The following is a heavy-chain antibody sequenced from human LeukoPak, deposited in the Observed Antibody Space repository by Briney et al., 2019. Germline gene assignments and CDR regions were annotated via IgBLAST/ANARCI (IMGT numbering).Heavy chain of an antibody. J-gene: IGHJ4*02. CDR1: GGSISSGSYY. CDR2: IYTSGST. Sequence: SETLSLTCTVSGGSISSGSYYWSWTRQPAGKGLEWIGRIYTSGSTNYNPSLKSRVTISVDTSKNQLSLKLSSVTAADTAVYYCARDDDSSGYYLAGDYWGQGTLVTVSS. CDR3: ARDDDSSGYYLAGDY. V-gene: IGHV4-61*02. D-gene: IGHD3-22*01.